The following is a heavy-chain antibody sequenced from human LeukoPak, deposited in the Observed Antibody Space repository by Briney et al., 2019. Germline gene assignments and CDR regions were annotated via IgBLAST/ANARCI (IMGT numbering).Heavy chain of an antibody. J-gene: IGHJ4*02. V-gene: IGHV3-23*01. Sequence: GSLRLSCAASGFTFSTYAMSWVRQAPGKGLEWVSAISGSGGSTYYADSVKGRFTISRDNSKNTLYLQMNSLRAEDTAVYYCARARRDGYNYFDYWGQGTLVTVSS. CDR1: GFTFSTYA. CDR3: ARARRDGYNYFDY. D-gene: IGHD5-12*01. CDR2: ISGSGGST.